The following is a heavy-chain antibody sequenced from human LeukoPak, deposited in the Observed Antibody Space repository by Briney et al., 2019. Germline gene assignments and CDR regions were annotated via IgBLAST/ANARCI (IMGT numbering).Heavy chain of an antibody. CDR3: AKSRKTAAGKTRRFDP. Sequence: SETLSLTCAVYGGSFSGYYWSWIRQPPGKGLEWIGEINHSGSTNYNPSLKSRVTISVDTSKNQFSLKLSPVTAADTAVYYCAKSRKTAAGKTRRFDPWGQGTLVNGSS. V-gene: IGHV4-34*01. CDR1: GGSFSGYY. D-gene: IGHD6-13*01. CDR2: INHSGST. J-gene: IGHJ5*01.